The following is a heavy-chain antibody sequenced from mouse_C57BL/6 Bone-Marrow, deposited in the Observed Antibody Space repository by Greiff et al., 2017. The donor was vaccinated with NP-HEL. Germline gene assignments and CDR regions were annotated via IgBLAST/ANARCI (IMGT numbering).Heavy chain of an antibody. CDR2: INPYNGGT. CDR3: ARSRLLRWYFDV. D-gene: IGHD1-1*01. V-gene: IGHV1-19*01. CDR1: GYTFTDYY. J-gene: IGHJ1*03. Sequence: EVQLKESGPVLVKPGASVKMSCKASGYTFTDYYMNWVKQSHGKSLEWIGVINPYNGGTSYNQKFKGKATLTVDKSSSTAYMELNSLTSEDSAVYYCARSRLLRWYFDVWGTGTTVTVSS.